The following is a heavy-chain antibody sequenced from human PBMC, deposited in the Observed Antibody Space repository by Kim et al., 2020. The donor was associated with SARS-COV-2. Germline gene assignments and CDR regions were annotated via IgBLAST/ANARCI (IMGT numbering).Heavy chain of an antibody. V-gene: IGHV7-4-1*02. CDR3: ASPYCSGGSCALDY. J-gene: IGHJ4*02. CDR2: INTNTGNP. Sequence: ASVKVSCKASGYTFTSYAMNWVRQAPGQGLEWMGWINTNTGNPTYAQGFTGRFVFSLDTSVSTAYLQISSLKAEDTAVYYCASPYCSGGSCALDYWGQGTLVTVSS. D-gene: IGHD2-15*01. CDR1: GYTFTSYA.